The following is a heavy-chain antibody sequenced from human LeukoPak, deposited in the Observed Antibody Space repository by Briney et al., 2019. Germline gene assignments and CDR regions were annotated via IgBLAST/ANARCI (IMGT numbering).Heavy chain of an antibody. V-gene: IGHV1-46*01. CDR3: ARDSTYYDFWSGYLGGFDAFDI. CDR2: INPSGGSI. J-gene: IGHJ3*02. Sequence: GASVKVSCKASGYTFSSYYIHWVRQAPGQGLEWMGIINPSGGSISHAQDFQGRVTMTRDTSTSTVYMELSSLRSEDTAVYYCARDSTYYDFWSGYLGGFDAFDIWGQGTMVTVSS. CDR1: GYTFSSYY. D-gene: IGHD3-3*01.